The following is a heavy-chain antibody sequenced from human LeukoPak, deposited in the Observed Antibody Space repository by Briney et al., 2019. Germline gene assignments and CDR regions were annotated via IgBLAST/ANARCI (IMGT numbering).Heavy chain of an antibody. D-gene: IGHD3-3*01. CDR1: GYSFTSYW. Sequence: GESLKISCKGSGYSFTSYWIGWVRQMPGKGLEWMGIIYPGDPDTRYSPSFQGQVTISADKSISTAYLQWSSLKASDTAMYYCARGDSDYDFWSGYSNPNWFDPWGQGTLVTVSS. CDR3: ARGDSDYDFWSGYSNPNWFDP. V-gene: IGHV5-51*01. J-gene: IGHJ5*02. CDR2: IYPGDPDT.